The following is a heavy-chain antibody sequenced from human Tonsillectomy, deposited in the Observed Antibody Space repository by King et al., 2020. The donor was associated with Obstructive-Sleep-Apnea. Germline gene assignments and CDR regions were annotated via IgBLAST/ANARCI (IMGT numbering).Heavy chain of an antibody. J-gene: IGHJ4*02. CDR2: INSDGRSP. V-gene: IGHV3-74*02. CDR3: ASLTTVTPLFDY. CDR1: GLTFSTYL. Sequence: VQLVESGGGLVQPGGSLRLSCAASGLTFSTYLMHCVLQAPGTGLLCVSRINSDGRSPSYADSVKGRFTTSRDNAKNTLYMQMNSLRAEDTAVYYCASLTTVTPLFDYWGQGTLVTVSS. D-gene: IGHD4-17*01.